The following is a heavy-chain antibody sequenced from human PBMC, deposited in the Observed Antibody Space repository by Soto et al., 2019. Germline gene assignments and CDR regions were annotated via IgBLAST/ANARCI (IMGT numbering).Heavy chain of an antibody. D-gene: IGHD2-2*02. CDR3: ARFVRSCSGTTCYTRADV. J-gene: IGHJ6*02. CDR1: GGSVSSDTHY. CDR2: IYSGGST. Sequence: PSETLFLTCTVSGGSVSSDTHYWSWIRQPPGKRLEWIGFIYSGGSTNYNPSLKSRVTMSVDTSKNQFSLKLRSVIVADTAVYHCARFVRSCSGTTCYTRADVWGQGTTVTVSS. V-gene: IGHV4-61*01.